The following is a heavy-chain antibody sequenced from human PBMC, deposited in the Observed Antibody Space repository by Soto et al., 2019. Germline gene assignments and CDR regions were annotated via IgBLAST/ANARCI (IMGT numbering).Heavy chain of an antibody. D-gene: IGHD3-10*01. CDR2: IYTSGST. V-gene: IGHV4-4*07. CDR1: GGSISSYY. CDR3: ARDPPYVLSVYYYGSGNYYYYGMDV. J-gene: IGHJ6*02. Sequence: SETLSLTCTVSGGSISSYYWSWIRQPAGKGLEWIGRIYTSGSTNYKPSLKSRVTMSVDTSKNQFSLKLSSLTAADTAVYYCARDPPYVLSVYYYGSGNYYYYGMDVWGQGATVTVSS.